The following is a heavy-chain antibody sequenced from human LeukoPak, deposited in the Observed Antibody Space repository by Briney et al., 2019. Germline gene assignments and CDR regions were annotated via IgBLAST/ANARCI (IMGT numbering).Heavy chain of an antibody. CDR2: ISYDGSNK. CDR1: GFSFSSHA. D-gene: IGHD3-22*01. J-gene: IGHJ3*01. CDR3: ARGAIVFDAFDF. V-gene: IGHV3-30-3*01. Sequence: GRSLRLSCAGSGFSFSSHAIHWARQAPGKGLEWVAVISYDGSNKYYADSVKGRVTLSRDNSKNTLYLQMNSLRAEDTAVYYCARGAIVFDAFDFWGQGTMVTVSS.